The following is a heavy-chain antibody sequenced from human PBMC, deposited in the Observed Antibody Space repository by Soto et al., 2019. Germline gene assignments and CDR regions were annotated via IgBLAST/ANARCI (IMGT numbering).Heavy chain of an antibody. CDR3: ARGHTTGTRRDAFDI. Sequence: ASVKVSCKASGYTFTSYYMHWVRQAPGQGLEWMGIINPSGGNTGYAQKFQGRVTMTRNTSISTAYMELSSLRSEDTAVYYCARGHTTGTRRDAFDIWGQGTMVTVSS. J-gene: IGHJ3*02. V-gene: IGHV1-46*01. CDR1: GYTFTSYY. D-gene: IGHD1-1*01. CDR2: INPSGGNT.